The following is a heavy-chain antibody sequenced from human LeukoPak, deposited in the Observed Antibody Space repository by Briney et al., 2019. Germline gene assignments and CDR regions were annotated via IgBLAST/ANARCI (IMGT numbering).Heavy chain of an antibody. CDR1: GFTFSSYS. Sequence: QSGGSLRLSCAASGFTFSSYSMNWVRQAPGKGLEWVSYISSSSSTIYYADSVKGRFTISRDNAKNSLYLQMNSLRAEDTAVYYCASLGIVVPAARFGLGVDYWGQGTLVTVSS. J-gene: IGHJ4*02. CDR2: ISSSSSTI. D-gene: IGHD2-2*01. V-gene: IGHV3-48*04. CDR3: ASLGIVVPAARFGLGVDY.